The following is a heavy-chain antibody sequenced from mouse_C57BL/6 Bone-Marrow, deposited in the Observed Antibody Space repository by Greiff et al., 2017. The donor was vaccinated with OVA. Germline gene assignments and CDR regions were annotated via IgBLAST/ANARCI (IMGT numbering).Heavy chain of an antibody. Sequence: EVMLVESGGDLVKPGGSLKLSCAASGFTFSSYGMSWVRQTPDKRLEWVATISSGGSYTYYPDSVKGRFPISRDNAKNTLYLQMSRLKSEDTAMYDCARDGGPLRPAWVAYWGHGIIVTVST. J-gene: IGHJ3*01. D-gene: IGHD1-2*01. CDR1: GFTFSSYG. CDR2: ISSGGSYT. CDR3: ARDGGPLRPAWVAY. V-gene: IGHV5-6*02.